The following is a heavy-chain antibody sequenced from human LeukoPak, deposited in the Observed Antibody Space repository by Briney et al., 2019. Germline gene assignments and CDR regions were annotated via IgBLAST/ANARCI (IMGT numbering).Heavy chain of an antibody. V-gene: IGHV1-24*01. CDR3: ATAVNSVVVPIQRLY. CDR1: GYTLTELS. CDR2: FDPEDGET. D-gene: IGHD2-2*01. J-gene: IGHJ4*02. Sequence: ASVKVSCKVSGYTLTELSMHWGRQAPGKGLEWMGGFDPEDGETIYAQKFQGRVTMTEDTSTDTAYMELSSLRSEDTAVYYCATAVNSVVVPIQRLYWGRGTLVTVSS.